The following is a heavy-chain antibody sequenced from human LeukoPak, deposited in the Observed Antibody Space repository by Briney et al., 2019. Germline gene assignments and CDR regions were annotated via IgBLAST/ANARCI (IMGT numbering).Heavy chain of an antibody. V-gene: IGHV3-15*01. D-gene: IGHD2-15*01. CDR3: TSRRQDGW. J-gene: IGHJ4*02. CDR2: IKSKIDGGTI. CDR1: GFTFSDAW. Sequence: GGSLRLSCVGSGFTFSDAWMTWVRQAPGKGLEWVGRIKSKIDGGTIDYAEPVKGRFTISRDDSRNTPYLQMSSLKTEDTAVYYCTSRRQDGWWGQGTLVTVS.